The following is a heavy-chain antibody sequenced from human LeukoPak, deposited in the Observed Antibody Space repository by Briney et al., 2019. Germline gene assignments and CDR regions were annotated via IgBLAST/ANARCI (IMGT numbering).Heavy chain of an antibody. D-gene: IGHD3-3*01. CDR2: INPSGGST. CDR3: ARDAGGYDFWSGYSTYYYYGMDV. J-gene: IGHJ6*02. CDR1: GYTFTSYY. V-gene: IGHV1-46*01. Sequence: ASVKVSSKASGYTFTSYYMHWVRQAPGQGLEWMGIINPSGGSTSYAQKFQGRVTMTRDTSTSTVYMELSSLRSEDTAVYYCARDAGGYDFWSGYSTYYYYGMDVWGQGTTVTVSS.